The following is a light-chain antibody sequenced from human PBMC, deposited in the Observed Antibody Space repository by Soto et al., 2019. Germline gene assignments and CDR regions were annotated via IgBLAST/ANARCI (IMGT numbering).Light chain of an antibody. V-gene: IGLV2-14*01. Sequence: QSALTQPASVSGSPGQSITLSCTGTGSDVGGYNYVSWYQHHPGNPPKLMIYEVSNRPSGVSSRFSGSRSGNTASLTISGLHAEDEADYYCSSYTSSSTPYVFGTGTKLTVL. J-gene: IGLJ1*01. CDR3: SSYTSSSTPYV. CDR1: GSDVGGYNY. CDR2: EVS.